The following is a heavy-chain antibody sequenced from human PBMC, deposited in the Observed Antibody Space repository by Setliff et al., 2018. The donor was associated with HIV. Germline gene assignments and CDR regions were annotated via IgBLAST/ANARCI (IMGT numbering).Heavy chain of an antibody. CDR1: GFTVSSNY. D-gene: IGHD3-16*01. Sequence: PGGSLRLSCAASGFTVSSNYMSWVRQAPGKGLEWVSATTSNGRTTDYAESVRGRFILSRDNSGNTLYLQMTSLRAEDTATYYCAKAWGSGYPSFESALMFDVWGQGTLVTVSS. CDR3: AKAWGSGYPSFESALMFDV. J-gene: IGHJ4*02. CDR2: TTSNGRTT. V-gene: IGHV3-53*01.